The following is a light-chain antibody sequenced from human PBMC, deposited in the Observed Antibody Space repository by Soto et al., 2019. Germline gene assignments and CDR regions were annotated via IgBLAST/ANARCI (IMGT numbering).Light chain of an antibody. J-gene: IGLJ1*01. V-gene: IGLV3-21*02. Sequence: SSELTQPSSVSVAPGQTARISCGGNNIGGKSVHWYQQKPGQAPVVVVYDDSDRPSGIPERFSGSNSGNTATLTISRVEAGDEADYHCQVWDDNSDHHVFGTGTKGTVL. CDR3: QVWDDNSDHHV. CDR1: NIGGKS. CDR2: DDS.